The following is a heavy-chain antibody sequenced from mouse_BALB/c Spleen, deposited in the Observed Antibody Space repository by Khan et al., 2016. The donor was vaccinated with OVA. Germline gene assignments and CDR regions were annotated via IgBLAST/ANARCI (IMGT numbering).Heavy chain of an antibody. D-gene: IGHD2-13*01. J-gene: IGHJ3*01. CDR2: ISDGGSYT. CDR1: GFTFSDYY. V-gene: IGHV5-4*02. CDR3: ARGYYGDPFAY. Sequence: EVELVESGGGLVKPGGSLKLSCAASGFTFSDYYMYWVRQTPEKRLEWVATISDGGSYTYYQASVKGRCTISRDDAKNNLYLQMSRLKSEDTAMYYCARGYYGDPFAYWGQGTLVTVSA.